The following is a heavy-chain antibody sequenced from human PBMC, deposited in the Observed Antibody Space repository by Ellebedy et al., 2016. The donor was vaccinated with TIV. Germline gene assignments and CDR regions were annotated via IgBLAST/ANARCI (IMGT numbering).Heavy chain of an antibody. CDR3: AREAIAAAGRVWFYDY. CDR1: GFSFSTHT. D-gene: IGHD6-13*01. Sequence: GGSLRLSCVASGFSFSTHTMTWVRQAPGMGLQYVASISSDSRNIHYADSVKGRFTISRDNAKNSLYLQMNSLRAEDTAVYFCAREAIAAAGRVWFYDYWGQGTLVTVSS. J-gene: IGHJ4*02. V-gene: IGHV3-21*01. CDR2: ISSDSRNI.